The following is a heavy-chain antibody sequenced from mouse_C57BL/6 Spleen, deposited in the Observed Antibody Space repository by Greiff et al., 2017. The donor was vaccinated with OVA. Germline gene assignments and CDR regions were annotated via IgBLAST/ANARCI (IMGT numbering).Heavy chain of an antibody. CDR1: GYTFTSYW. CDR3: ARSNDGSSNDY. V-gene: IGHV1-69*01. Sequence: QVQLQQPGAELVMPGASVKLSCKASGYTFTSYWMHWVKQRPGQGLEWIGEIDPSDSYTNYNQKFKGKSTLTVDKSSSTAYMQLSSLTSEDSAVYYCARSNDGSSNDYWGQGTTLTVSS. D-gene: IGHD1-1*01. J-gene: IGHJ2*01. CDR2: IDPSDSYT.